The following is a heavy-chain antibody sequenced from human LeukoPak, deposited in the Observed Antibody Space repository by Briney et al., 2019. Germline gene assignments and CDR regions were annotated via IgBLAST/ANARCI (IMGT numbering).Heavy chain of an antibody. CDR2: INHSGST. V-gene: IGHV4-34*01. CDR1: GGSFSGYY. CDR3: ARAGRLPRVGAFDI. J-gene: IGHJ3*02. D-gene: IGHD6-25*01. Sequence: SETLSLTCAVYGGSFSGYYWSWIRQPPGKGLECVGEINHSGSTNYNPSLKSRVTISVDTSTNQFSLKLSSVTAADTAVYYCARAGRLPRVGAFDIWGQGTMVTVSS.